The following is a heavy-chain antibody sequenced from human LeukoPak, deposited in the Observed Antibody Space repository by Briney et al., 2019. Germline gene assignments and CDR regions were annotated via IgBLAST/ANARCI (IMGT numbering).Heavy chain of an antibody. CDR3: TRGCGFTSSPADF. CDR1: GFTFSSYW. Sequence: GGALRLSCEASGFTFSSYWMHWVRQAPGKGLVWVSLISSDGSDISYADSVKGRFTISRDSARNTRYLQMNSLRAEGTAVYVCTRGCGFTSSPADFWGLGTLVTVSS. CDR2: ISSDGSDI. J-gene: IGHJ4*02. V-gene: IGHV3-74*01. D-gene: IGHD5-18*01.